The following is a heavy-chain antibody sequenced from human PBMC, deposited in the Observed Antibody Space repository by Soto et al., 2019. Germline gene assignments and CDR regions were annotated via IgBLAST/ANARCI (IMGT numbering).Heavy chain of an antibody. Sequence: SGPTLVNPTQTLTLTCTFSGFSLSTSGMCVSWIRQPPGKALEWLALIDWDDDKYYSTSLKTRLTISKDTPKNQVVLTMTNMDPVDTATYYCARIRRYYEIDYGMDVWGQGTTVTVSS. CDR2: IDWDDDK. CDR1: GFSLSTSGMC. CDR3: ARIRRYYEIDYGMDV. D-gene: IGHD3-22*01. J-gene: IGHJ6*02. V-gene: IGHV2-70*01.